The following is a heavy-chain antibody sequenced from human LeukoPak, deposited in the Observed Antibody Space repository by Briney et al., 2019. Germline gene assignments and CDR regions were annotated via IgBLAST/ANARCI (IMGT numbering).Heavy chain of an antibody. Sequence: SETLSLTCTVSGGSISSHYWSWIRQPPGKGLEWIGYIYYSGSTNFNPSLKSRVTISVDTSKNQFSLKLSSVTAADTAVYYCARHAAGYSNYWFDPWGQGTLVTVSS. CDR1: GGSISSHY. V-gene: IGHV4-59*08. J-gene: IGHJ5*02. D-gene: IGHD4-11*01. CDR2: IYYSGST. CDR3: ARHAAGYSNYWFDP.